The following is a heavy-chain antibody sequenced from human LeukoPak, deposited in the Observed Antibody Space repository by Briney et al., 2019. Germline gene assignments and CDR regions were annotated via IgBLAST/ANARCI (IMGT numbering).Heavy chain of an antibody. Sequence: PGGSLRLSCAASGFTFSSYAMSWVRQAPGKGLEWIGSVYHRGNTYYNSSLKSRVTMSVDTSMNQFSLKLRSVTAADTAVYYCARAEVTTSSLDSWGQGTLVTVSS. CDR3: ARAEVTTSSLDS. CDR2: VYHRGNT. CDR1: GFTFSSYA. J-gene: IGHJ4*02. V-gene: IGHV4-38-2*01. D-gene: IGHD4-17*01.